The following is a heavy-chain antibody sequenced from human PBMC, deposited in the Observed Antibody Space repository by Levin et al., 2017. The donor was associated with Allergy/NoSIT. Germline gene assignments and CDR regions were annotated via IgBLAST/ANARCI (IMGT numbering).Heavy chain of an antibody. V-gene: IGHV4-34*01. D-gene: IGHD3-16*02. CDR3: ARGFLGHYYDYIWGSYRYSPMDV. J-gene: IGHJ6*03. CDR1: GGSFSGYY. CDR2: INHSGST. Sequence: PSETLSLTCAVYGGSFSGYYWSWIRQPPGKGLEWIGEINHSGSTNYNPSLKSRVTISVDTSKNQFSLKLSSVTAADTAVYYCARGFLGHYYDYIWGSYRYSPMDVWGKGTTVTVSS.